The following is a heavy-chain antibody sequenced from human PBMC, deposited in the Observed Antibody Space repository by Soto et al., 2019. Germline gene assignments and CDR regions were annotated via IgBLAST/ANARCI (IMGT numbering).Heavy chain of an antibody. V-gene: IGHV4-34*01. D-gene: IGHD3-10*01. Sequence: SETLSLTCAVYGGSFSGYYWSWIRQPPGKGLEWIGEINHSGSTNYNPSLKSRVTISVDTSKNQFSLKLSSVTAADTAVYYCARGMGYGSGSHSFYYYYGMDVWGQGTTVT. CDR2: INHSGST. J-gene: IGHJ6*02. CDR1: GGSFSGYY. CDR3: ARGMGYGSGSHSFYYYYGMDV.